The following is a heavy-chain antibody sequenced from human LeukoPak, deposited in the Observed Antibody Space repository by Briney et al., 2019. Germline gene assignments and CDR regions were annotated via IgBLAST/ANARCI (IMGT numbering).Heavy chain of an antibody. V-gene: IGHV3-7*04. CDR2: IKQDGSKK. CDR1: GFPFSSYW. D-gene: IGHD5-24*01. Sequence: GGSLRLSCVASGFPFSSYWMTWVRQAPGKGLEWVANIKQDGSKKSYVDSVKGRFTISRDNAKNSLYLQMNSLRAEDTALYYCTRVGYIDEGIDYWGQGTLVAVSS. J-gene: IGHJ4*02. CDR3: TRVGYIDEGIDY.